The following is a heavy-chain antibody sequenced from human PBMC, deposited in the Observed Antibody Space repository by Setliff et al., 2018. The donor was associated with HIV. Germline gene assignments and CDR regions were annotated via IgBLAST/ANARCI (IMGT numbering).Heavy chain of an antibody. CDR2: IIAILGTA. D-gene: IGHD5-18*01. CDR3: ARGGRGFHDGYTLYYYYMDV. CDR1: GYTFSSYA. J-gene: IGHJ6*03. V-gene: IGHV1-18*01. Sequence: ASVKVSCKASGYTFSSYAITWVRQAPGQGLEWMGGIIAILGTAKYAQKFQGRVTMTTHTSTTTAHMELRSLRSDDTAVYYCARGGRGFHDGYTLYYYYMDVWGKGTTVTVSS.